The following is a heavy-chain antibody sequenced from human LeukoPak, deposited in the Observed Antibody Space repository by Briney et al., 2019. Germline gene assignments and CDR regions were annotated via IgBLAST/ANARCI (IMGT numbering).Heavy chain of an antibody. V-gene: IGHV4-59*01. Sequence: PSETLSLTCTVSGGSISSYYWSWIRQPPGKGLEWIGYIYYSGSTNYNPSLKSRVTISVDTSKNQFSLKLSSVTAADTAVYYCARAPGVVVPVAFDYWGQGTLVTVSS. J-gene: IGHJ4*02. D-gene: IGHD2-2*01. CDR2: IYYSGST. CDR3: ARAPGVVVPVAFDY. CDR1: GGSISSYY.